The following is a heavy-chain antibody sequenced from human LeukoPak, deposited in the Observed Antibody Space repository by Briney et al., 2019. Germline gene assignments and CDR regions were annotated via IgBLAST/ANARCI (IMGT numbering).Heavy chain of an antibody. CDR2: IYYSGSI. D-gene: IGHD5/OR15-5a*01. CDR1: GGSLSSGVYY. Sequence: SETLSLTCTVPGGSLSSGVYYWSWIRQPPGRGLEWLGYIYYSGSIYSNPSLKSRATISLDTSKNQFSLKLSSVTAADTAVYYCASRSTTAFHYWGQGTLVTVSS. V-gene: IGHV4-30-4*01. J-gene: IGHJ4*02. CDR3: ASRSTTAFHY.